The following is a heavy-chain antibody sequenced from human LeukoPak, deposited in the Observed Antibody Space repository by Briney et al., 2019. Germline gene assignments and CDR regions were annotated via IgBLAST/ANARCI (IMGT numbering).Heavy chain of an antibody. Sequence: GGSLRLSCAASGFTFDDYAMHWVRQAPGKGLEYVSAISSHGGSTYYADSVKGRFTISRDNSKNTLYLQMSSLRAEDTAVYYCVKDEAPYYYDSSGYYFGDWGQGTLVTVSS. V-gene: IGHV3-64D*09. CDR3: VKDEAPYYYDSSGYYFGD. CDR2: ISSHGGST. D-gene: IGHD3-22*01. J-gene: IGHJ4*02. CDR1: GFTFDDYA.